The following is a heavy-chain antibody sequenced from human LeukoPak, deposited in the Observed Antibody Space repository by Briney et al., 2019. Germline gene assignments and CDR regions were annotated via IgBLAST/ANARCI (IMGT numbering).Heavy chain of an antibody. J-gene: IGHJ4*02. CDR2: VYYRGST. CDR3: AGSDGYKSVDF. D-gene: IGHD5-24*01. V-gene: IGHV4-59*01. CDR1: SGSITTYY. Sequence: SETLSLTRSISSGSITTYYWSWIRQPTGKGLEWIGYVYYRGSTTYNPSLQSRVTMSADTSKSQFSLKLSSVTAADTAVYYCAGSDGYKSVDFSGQGTLVTVSS.